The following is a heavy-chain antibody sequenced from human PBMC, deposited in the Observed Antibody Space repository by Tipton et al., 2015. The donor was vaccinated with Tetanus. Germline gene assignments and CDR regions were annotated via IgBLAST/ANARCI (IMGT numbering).Heavy chain of an antibody. CDR3: VKEKSGYYDSSGYYRYFDY. CDR1: GFVLDDYT. J-gene: IGHJ4*02. Sequence: SLRLSYAASGFVLDDYTMHWVRQAPGQGLEWVSMITWRSSSSTYVDSVKGRFTISRDNSKNSLLLQMNSLGVEDTAVYYCVKEKSGYYDSSGYYRYFDYWGQGTLVTVSS. V-gene: IGHV3-43*01. D-gene: IGHD3-22*01. CDR2: ITWRSSSS.